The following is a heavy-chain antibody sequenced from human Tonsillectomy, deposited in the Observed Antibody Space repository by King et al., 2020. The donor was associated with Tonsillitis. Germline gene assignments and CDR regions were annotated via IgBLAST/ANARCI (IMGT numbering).Heavy chain of an antibody. V-gene: IGHV3-11*01. CDR2: ISSIGSTI. CDR1: GFTFSDYY. CDR3: ARDRALLYGYVWGSYRFGGYYFDC. J-gene: IGHJ4*02. D-gene: IGHD3-16*02. Sequence: VQLVESGGGLVKPGGSLRLSCAASGFTFSDYYMNWIGQAPGKGLEWISYISSIGSTIYYADSVKGRFTISRDNAKNSLYLQMNSLRAADTAVYYCARDRALLYGYVWGSYRFGGYYFDCWGQGALVTVSS.